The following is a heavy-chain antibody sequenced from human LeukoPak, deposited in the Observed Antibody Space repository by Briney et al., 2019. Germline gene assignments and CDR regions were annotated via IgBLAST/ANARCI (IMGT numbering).Heavy chain of an antibody. CDR3: GRDHTGETFLDAFDI. D-gene: IGHD7-27*01. J-gene: IGHJ3*02. CDR1: GYAFTVHG. V-gene: IGHV1-18*01. Sequence: GASVKVSCKSSGYAFTVHGISWVRQAPGQGLEWMGWISPYNGQTKFAQKFQGRVTLTIDTYRSIVYMEVKSLRSDGTAVFYFGRDHTGETFLDAFDIWGQGKMGTV. CDR2: ISPYNGQT.